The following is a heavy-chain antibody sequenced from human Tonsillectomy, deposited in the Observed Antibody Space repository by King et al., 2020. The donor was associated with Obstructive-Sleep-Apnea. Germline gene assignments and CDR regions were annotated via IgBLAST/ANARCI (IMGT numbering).Heavy chain of an antibody. Sequence: QLVQSGAEVKKPGASVKVSCKASGYTFTSYAMHWVRQAPGQRLEWMGWINAGNGNTKYSQKFQGRVTITRDTSASTAYMELSSLRSEDTAVYYCARGGSPPQLNWFDPWGQGTLVTVSS. D-gene: IGHD1-1*01. CDR3: ARGGSPPQLNWFDP. J-gene: IGHJ5*02. V-gene: IGHV1-3*01. CDR2: INAGNGNT. CDR1: GYTFTSYA.